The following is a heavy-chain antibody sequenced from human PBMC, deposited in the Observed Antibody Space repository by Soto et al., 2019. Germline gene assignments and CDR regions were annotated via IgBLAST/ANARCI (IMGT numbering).Heavy chain of an antibody. V-gene: IGHV4-31*03. Sequence: SETLSLTCTVSGASITNDDFFWSWVRQHPDKGLEWLAYITYGGSIYYNPSLRSRLSVSIDKSKSQFSLNVRSVTAADTAVYFCAKMERTQLWLLVQNWGQGLPVTVS. D-gene: IGHD5-18*01. CDR2: ITYGGSI. CDR3: AKMERTQLWLLVQN. J-gene: IGHJ4*02. CDR1: GASITNDDFF.